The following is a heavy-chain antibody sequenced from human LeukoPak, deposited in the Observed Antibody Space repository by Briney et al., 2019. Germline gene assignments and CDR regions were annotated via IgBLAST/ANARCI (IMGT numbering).Heavy chain of an antibody. J-gene: IGHJ5*02. D-gene: IGHD3-10*01. CDR3: ARDMYGSGNFLPESP. V-gene: IGHV4-61*01. CDR1: GVSVSSGRYY. Sequence: PSETLSPTCTVSGVSVSSGRYYWTWIRQSPGKGLEWIGYSYYSGSTQYNPSLKSRVTISVDTSKNQFSLKLSSVTAADTAVYYCARDMYGSGNFLPESPWGQGTLATVSS. CDR2: SYYSGST.